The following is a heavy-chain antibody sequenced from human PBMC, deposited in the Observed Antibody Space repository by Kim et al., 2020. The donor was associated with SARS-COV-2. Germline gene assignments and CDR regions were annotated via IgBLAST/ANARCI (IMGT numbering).Heavy chain of an antibody. V-gene: IGHV4-31*03. D-gene: IGHD2-21*01. CDR1: GGSIISAAFY. CDR2: IYFTGGT. J-gene: IGHJ5*01. Sequence: SETLSLTCTVSGGSIISAAFYWSWVRQHPGKGLEWIGYIYFTGGTYFNPSLRSRLTMSVDSSKNQFSLNLNSVTAADAAVYYCARTPSGDPYGWFDSWG. CDR3: ARTPSGDPYGWFDS.